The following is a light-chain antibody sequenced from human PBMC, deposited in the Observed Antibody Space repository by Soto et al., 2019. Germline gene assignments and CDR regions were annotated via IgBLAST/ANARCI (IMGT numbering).Light chain of an antibody. J-gene: IGKJ1*01. CDR1: QHVVNNY. CDR2: DAS. V-gene: IGKV3-20*01. CDR3: QQCSFSPRT. Sequence: IVLTQSPGSLSLPPGERATLSCRASQHVVNNYLVWYQQKPGQAPRLLIFDASTRAAGIPDRFSGSGSGTDFTLTINRLEPEDSAVYFCQQCSFSPRTFGQGTKVEIK.